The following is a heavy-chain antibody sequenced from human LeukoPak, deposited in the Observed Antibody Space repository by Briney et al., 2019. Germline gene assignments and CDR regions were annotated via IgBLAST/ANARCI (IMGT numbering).Heavy chain of an antibody. CDR2: IHNSGET. V-gene: IGHV4-38-2*02. CDR3: ARVPHCDSNGCYDGGRYCEH. D-gene: IGHD3-22*01. Sequence: SETLSLTCSVSGYSISSGYYWGWIRQPPGKGPESIGSIHNSGETYHNPSLKSRITISVDTSKNQFSLKLGSVTAADTAVYYCARVPHCDSNGCYDGGRYCEHWGQGALVTVSS. CDR1: GYSISSGYY. J-gene: IGHJ4*02.